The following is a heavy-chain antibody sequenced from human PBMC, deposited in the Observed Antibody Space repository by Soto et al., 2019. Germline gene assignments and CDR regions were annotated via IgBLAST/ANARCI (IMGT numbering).Heavy chain of an antibody. Sequence: ASVKVSCKASGYTFTSYYMHWVRQAPGQGLEWMGIINPSGGSTSYAQKFQGRVTMTRDTSTTTVYIDLSTLRSDHTPVYYSSLPGYYHIYPGSLPPFXFWSQPPLLTVSS. CDR2: INPSGGST. V-gene: IGHV1-46*03. J-gene: IGHJ4*02. CDR1: GYTFTSYY. CDR3: SLPGYYHIYPGSLPPFXF. D-gene: IGHD3-9*01.